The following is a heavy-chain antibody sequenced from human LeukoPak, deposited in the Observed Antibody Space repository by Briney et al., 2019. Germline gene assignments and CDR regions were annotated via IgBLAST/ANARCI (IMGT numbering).Heavy chain of an antibody. CDR1: GFTFSDYY. Sequence: GGSLRLSCAVSGFTFSDYYMSWIRQAPGKGLEWVSYISSSGSTIYYADSVKGRFTISRDNAKNSLYLQMNSLRAEDTAVYYCARDVGYDSSGYYQGYWGQGTLVTVSS. J-gene: IGHJ4*02. CDR2: ISSSGSTI. CDR3: ARDVGYDSSGYYQGY. V-gene: IGHV3-11*01. D-gene: IGHD3-22*01.